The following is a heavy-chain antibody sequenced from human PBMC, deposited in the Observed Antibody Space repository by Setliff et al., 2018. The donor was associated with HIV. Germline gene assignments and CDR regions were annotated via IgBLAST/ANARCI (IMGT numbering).Heavy chain of an antibody. CDR3: ARDSSTGFFSAAY. CDR1: GYTFNTYY. J-gene: IGHJ4*02. D-gene: IGHD6-19*01. CDR2: INPSGDFT. V-gene: IGHV1-46*02. Sequence: GASVKVSCKASGYTFNTYYVHWVRQAPGQGLEWMGLINPSGDFTFYVQKFQGRVIMTRDTSANTVYLEIRSLISEDTAVYYCARDSSTGFFSAAYWGQGALVTVSS.